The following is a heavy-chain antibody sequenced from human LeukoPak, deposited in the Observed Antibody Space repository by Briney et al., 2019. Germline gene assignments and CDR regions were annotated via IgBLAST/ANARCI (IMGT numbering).Heavy chain of an antibody. J-gene: IGHJ5*02. V-gene: IGHV3-33*01. CDR1: GFTFSSYG. CDR3: ARGRGFGGSGELSP. Sequence: PGRSLRLSCAASGFTFSSYGILWVRQAPGKGLEGVAVIWYDGSKKYYADSVKGRLGISRDNSKNTLYLQLNSLRTEDTAVYYCARGRGFGGSGELSPWGQGTVVTVSS. CDR2: IWYDGSKK. D-gene: IGHD3-10*01.